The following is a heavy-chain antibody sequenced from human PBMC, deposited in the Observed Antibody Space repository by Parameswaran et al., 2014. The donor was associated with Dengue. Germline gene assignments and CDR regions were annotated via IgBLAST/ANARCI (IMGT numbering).Heavy chain of an antibody. Sequence: WVRQAPGQGLEWMGIINPRGGSTRYAVKFQGRVTMTWDTSTSTVYMELSSLRSEDTAVYYCARLHSGGYDFWTGQNHYHYGMDVWGQGTTVTVSS. CDR3: ARLHSGGYDFWTGQNHYHYGMDV. V-gene: IGHV1-46*01. D-gene: IGHD3-3*01. CDR2: INPRGGST. J-gene: IGHJ6*02.